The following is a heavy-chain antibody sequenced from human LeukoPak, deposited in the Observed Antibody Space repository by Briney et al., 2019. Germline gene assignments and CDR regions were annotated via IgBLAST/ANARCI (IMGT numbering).Heavy chain of an antibody. CDR1: GFTFGDYA. CDR2: IRSKAYGGTT. D-gene: IGHD6-13*01. J-gene: IGHJ4*02. CDR3: TRGDSSSWYDY. Sequence: GGSLRLSCTASGFTFGDYAMSWFRQAPGKGREWVGFIRSKAYGGTTEYAASVKGRFTISRDDSKSIAYLQMNSLKTEDTAVYYCTRGDSSSWYDYWGQGTLVTVSS. V-gene: IGHV3-49*03.